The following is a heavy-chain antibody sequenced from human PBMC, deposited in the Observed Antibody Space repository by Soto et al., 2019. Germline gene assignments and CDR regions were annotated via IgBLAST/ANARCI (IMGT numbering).Heavy chain of an antibody. CDR3: ARTPDH. Sequence: PWETLSLTCAVSGGSISSPNWWSWVRQPPGKGLEWIGEMYQSGSTNYNPSLKSRVSMSVDKAKNQFSLNLRSVTAADTAVYYCARTPDHWGQGTLVTVSS. V-gene: IGHV4-4*02. J-gene: IGHJ4*02. CDR1: GGSISSPNW. CDR2: MYQSGST. D-gene: IGHD2-15*01.